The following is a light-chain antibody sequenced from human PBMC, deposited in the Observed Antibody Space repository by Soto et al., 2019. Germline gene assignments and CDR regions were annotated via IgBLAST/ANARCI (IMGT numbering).Light chain of an antibody. CDR1: RSISRW. J-gene: IGKJ4*01. Sequence: DIEMTQSPSTVSASVGDRVTITCRASRSISRWLAWYQQKPGKAPKLLIYKASTLESGVPSRFSGSGSGTEFTLTISSVQPDDFATYSCQQYNSIPLTFGGGTKVEIK. V-gene: IGKV1-5*03. CDR3: QQYNSIPLT. CDR2: KAS.